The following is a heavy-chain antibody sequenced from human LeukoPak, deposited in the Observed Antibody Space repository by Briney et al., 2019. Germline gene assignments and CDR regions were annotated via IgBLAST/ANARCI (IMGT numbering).Heavy chain of an antibody. V-gene: IGHV3-23*01. D-gene: IGHD3-22*01. Sequence: PGGSLRLSCAASGFTFSSYAMSWVRQAPGKGLEWVSAISGSGGSTYYADSVKGRFTISRDNSKNTLYLQMNSLRAEDTAVYYCAKDWGNFYDSSGYYYAFDYWGQGTLVTVSS. CDR2: ISGSGGST. CDR3: AKDWGNFYDSSGYYYAFDY. CDR1: GFTFSSYA. J-gene: IGHJ4*02.